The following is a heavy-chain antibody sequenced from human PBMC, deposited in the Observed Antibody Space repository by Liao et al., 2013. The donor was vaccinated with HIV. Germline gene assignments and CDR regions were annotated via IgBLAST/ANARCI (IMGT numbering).Heavy chain of an antibody. CDR2: INHSGST. CDR3: ARAPPGRESYYYYMDV. J-gene: IGHJ6*03. V-gene: IGHV4-34*02. Sequence: QVQLQQWGAGLLKPSETLSLTCAVYGEAFSGYYWNWIRQPPGQGLEWIGEINHSGSTTYNPSLKSRVTISVDTSKSQFSLKLSSVTAADTAMYYCARAPPGRESYYYYMDVWAKGTSVTVSS. CDR1: GEAFSGYY. D-gene: IGHD1-14*01.